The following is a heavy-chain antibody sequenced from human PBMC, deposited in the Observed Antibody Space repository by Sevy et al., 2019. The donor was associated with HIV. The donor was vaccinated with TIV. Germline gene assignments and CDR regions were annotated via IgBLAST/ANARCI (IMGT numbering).Heavy chain of an antibody. Sequence: GGSLRLSCAASGFTFSSYSMNWVRRAPGKGLEWVSSISSSSSYIYYADSVKGRFTISRDNAKNSLYLQMNSLRAEDTAVYYCARDGEYCSGGSCDFIDYWGQGTLVTVSS. D-gene: IGHD2-15*01. CDR1: GFTFSSYS. CDR2: ISSSSSYI. J-gene: IGHJ4*02. CDR3: ARDGEYCSGGSCDFIDY. V-gene: IGHV3-21*01.